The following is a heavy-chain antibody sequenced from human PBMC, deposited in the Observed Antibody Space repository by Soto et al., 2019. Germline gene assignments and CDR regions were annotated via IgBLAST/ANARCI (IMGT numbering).Heavy chain of an antibody. V-gene: IGHV3-23*01. CDR2: ISGSGSSK. Sequence: EVQLLESGGGLVQPGGSLRLSCAASGFTFNNYAMSWVRQAPGKGLEWVSSISGSGSSKYYADSVKGRFTISRDNSKNTLYLQLNTLRAEDTAVYYCAKDQPGVAARFDYWGQGTLVTVSS. J-gene: IGHJ4*02. CDR1: GFTFNNYA. D-gene: IGHD6-13*01. CDR3: AKDQPGVAARFDY.